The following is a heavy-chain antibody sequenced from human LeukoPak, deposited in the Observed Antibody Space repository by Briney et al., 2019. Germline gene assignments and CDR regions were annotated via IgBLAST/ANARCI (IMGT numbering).Heavy chain of an antibody. J-gene: IGHJ4*02. CDR1: GFTLSNYG. V-gene: IGHV3-33*06. D-gene: IGHD7-27*01. CDR3: AKSGRNWAYLEY. CDR2: IWYDGTNK. Sequence: GRSLRLSCAVSGFTLSNYGMHWVRQAPGGGLEWVAVIWYDGTNKYYADSVRGRFTISRDSSKNTLYLQMNSLRAEDTAVYYCAKSGRNWAYLEYWGQGTLVTVSS.